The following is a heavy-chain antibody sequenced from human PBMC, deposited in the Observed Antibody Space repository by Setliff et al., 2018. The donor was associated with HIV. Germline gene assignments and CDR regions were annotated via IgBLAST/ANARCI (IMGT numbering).Heavy chain of an antibody. Sequence: ASVKVSCKASGYTFTDYYIYWVRQAPGQGLEWMGRINPNSGGTHYAQKFQGRVTMTGDTSVSTAYMELSRLKSDDTAVHYCATKVYCTNGVCLDAFDLWGQGTMVTVSS. D-gene: IGHD2-8*01. V-gene: IGHV1-2*06. CDR3: ATKVYCTNGVCLDAFDL. J-gene: IGHJ3*01. CDR1: GYTFTDYY. CDR2: INPNSGGT.